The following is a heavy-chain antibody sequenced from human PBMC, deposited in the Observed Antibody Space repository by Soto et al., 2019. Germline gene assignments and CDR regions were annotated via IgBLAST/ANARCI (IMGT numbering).Heavy chain of an antibody. CDR1: GDSFSGYY. CDR3: ARRIAMIVVVLDS. CDR2: IDHSGSA. D-gene: IGHD3-22*01. V-gene: IGHV4-34*01. Sequence: PSETLSLTCAVHGDSFSGYYWSWIRQSPGKGLEWIGEIDHSGSANYNPSLTSRVSMSVDTSSQQVSLKLSSVTAADTAVYYCARRIAMIVVVLDSWGQGTLVTVSS. J-gene: IGHJ4*02.